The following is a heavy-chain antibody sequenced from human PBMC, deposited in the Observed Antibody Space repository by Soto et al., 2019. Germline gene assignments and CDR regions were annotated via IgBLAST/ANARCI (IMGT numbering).Heavy chain of an antibody. J-gene: IGHJ4*02. Sequence: PSETLSLTCTVSGGSISSGGYYWSWIRQHPGKGLEWIGYIYYSGSTYYNPSLKSRVTISVDTSKNQFSLKLSSVTAADTAVYYCAREGRYFDWLFFDYWGQGTLVTVSS. D-gene: IGHD3-9*01. CDR3: AREGRYFDWLFFDY. CDR1: GGSISSGGYY. CDR2: IYYSGST. V-gene: IGHV4-31*03.